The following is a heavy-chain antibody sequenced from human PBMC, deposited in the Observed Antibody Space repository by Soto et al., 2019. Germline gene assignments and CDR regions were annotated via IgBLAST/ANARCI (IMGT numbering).Heavy chain of an antibody. D-gene: IGHD2-15*01. CDR3: ARASGEFEA. Sequence: AETLSRTFAVYGASLSDNYCNWLRQPPGKVLELIGEINHSGNTNYNPSLRSRVTISIDTSKNQLSLNLRSVSAAETAVYYCARASGEFEAWGQGTPVNVSS. V-gene: IGHV4-34*01. CDR1: GASLSDNY. J-gene: IGHJ5*02. CDR2: INHSGNT.